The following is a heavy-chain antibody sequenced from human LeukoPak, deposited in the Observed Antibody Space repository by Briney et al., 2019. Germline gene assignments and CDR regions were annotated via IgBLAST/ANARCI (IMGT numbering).Heavy chain of an antibody. J-gene: IGHJ4*02. CDR1: GFTFSSYW. D-gene: IGHD2-8*01. V-gene: IGHV3-74*01. CDR2: GSSDGSTT. Sequence: PGGSLRLSCAASGFTFSSYWMQWVREAPGKGLEWVSRGSSDGSTTTHADSVKGRFTISRDNGKNTLYLQMNSLGAEDTAVYYCARDADGPGSLIDYWGQGTLVTVSS. CDR3: ARDADGPGSLIDY.